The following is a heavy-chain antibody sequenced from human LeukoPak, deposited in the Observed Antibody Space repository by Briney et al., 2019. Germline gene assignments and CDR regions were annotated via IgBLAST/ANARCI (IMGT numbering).Heavy chain of an antibody. CDR3: AKDDGWVQYAN. Sequence: GGSLRLSCAVSGFTFSSYAMSWVRQAPGKGLEWVSVISGGGGDTYYADSVKGRFTISRDNSKNALYLQMNSLRAEDTAVYYCAKDDGWVQYANWGQGTLVTVSS. CDR1: GFTFSSYA. CDR2: ISGGGGDT. D-gene: IGHD5-24*01. J-gene: IGHJ1*01. V-gene: IGHV3-23*01.